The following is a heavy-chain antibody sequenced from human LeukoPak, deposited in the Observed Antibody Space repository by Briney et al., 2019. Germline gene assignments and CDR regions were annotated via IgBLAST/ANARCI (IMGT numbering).Heavy chain of an antibody. CDR3: ARGGEDIRVVPADDYYYGMDV. J-gene: IGHJ6*01. D-gene: IGHD2-2*01. V-gene: IGHV3-33*01. CDR2: IWYDGSNK. Sequence: GRSLRLSCAAPGFTFSIYGMHWVRQAPGKGLEWVAVIWYDGSNKYYADSVKGRFTISRDKSKNTLYLQMNSMRAEDKAVYYCARGGEDIRVVPADDYYYGMDVWGKGTTVNV. CDR1: GFTFSIYG.